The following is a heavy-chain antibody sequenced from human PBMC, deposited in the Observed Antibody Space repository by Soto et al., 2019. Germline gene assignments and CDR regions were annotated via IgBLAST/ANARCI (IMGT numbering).Heavy chain of an antibody. CDR1: GFSLRTSRMC. V-gene: IGHV2-70*01. J-gene: IGHJ4*02. D-gene: IGHD5-18*01. CDR3: ARSTAMAPYYFDY. CDR2: IDGDDDK. Sequence: GPTLVNPTPTLTLNCTFSGFSLRTSRMCVSWNRQPTEKALEWLALIDGDDDKYYSTSLKTRLTISKDTSKNQVVLTMTNMDPVDTASYYCARSTAMAPYYFDYWGQGALVTVSS.